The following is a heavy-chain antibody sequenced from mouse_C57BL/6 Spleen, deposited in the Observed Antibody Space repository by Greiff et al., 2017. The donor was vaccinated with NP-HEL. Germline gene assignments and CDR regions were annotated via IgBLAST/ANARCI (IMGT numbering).Heavy chain of an antibody. J-gene: IGHJ4*01. V-gene: IGHV5-17*01. D-gene: IGHD2-1*01. CDR2: ISSGSSTI. CDR3: ARPDGNYSMDD. CDR1: GFTFSDYG. Sequence: EVKLVESGGGLVKPGGSLKLSCAASGFTFSDYGMHWVRQAPEKGLEWVAYISSGSSTIYYADTVKGRFTISRDTAKNTLFLQMTSLRAEDTAMYYCARPDGNYSMDDWGQGTSVTVSS.